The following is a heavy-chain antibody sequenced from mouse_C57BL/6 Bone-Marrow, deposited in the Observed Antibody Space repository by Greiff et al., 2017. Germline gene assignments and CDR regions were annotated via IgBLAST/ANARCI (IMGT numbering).Heavy chain of an antibody. CDR1: GYPFTSYW. Sequence: QVQLQQPGPELVKPGASVKMSCKASGYPFTSYWITWVKPRPGQGLEWIGDIYPGSGSTNYNEKFKSKATLTVDTSSSTAYMQLSSLTSEDAAVYYCARPYYSNYWYFDVWGTGTTVTVSS. V-gene: IGHV1-55*01. J-gene: IGHJ1*03. CDR3: ARPYYSNYWYFDV. CDR2: IYPGSGST. D-gene: IGHD2-5*01.